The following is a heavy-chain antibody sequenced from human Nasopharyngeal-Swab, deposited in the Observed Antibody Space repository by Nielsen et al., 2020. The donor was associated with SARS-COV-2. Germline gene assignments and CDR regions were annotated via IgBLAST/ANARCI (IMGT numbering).Heavy chain of an antibody. V-gene: IGHV3-53*01. CDR2: TEIGGTT. CDR3: ARDLGGGYCTTTNCPGS. D-gene: IGHD2-2*01. CDR1: GFTFISYS. J-gene: IGHJ1*01. Sequence: GESLKISCAASGFTFISYSMNWVRQAPGKGLEWVSVTEIGGTTHYADSVKGRFSISRDSSTNTLYLQMNNVRAEDTAVYYCARDLGGGYCTTTNCPGSWGQGTLVTVSS.